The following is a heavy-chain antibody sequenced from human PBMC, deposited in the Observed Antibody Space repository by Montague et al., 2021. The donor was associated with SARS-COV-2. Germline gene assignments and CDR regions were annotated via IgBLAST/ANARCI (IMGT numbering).Heavy chain of an antibody. CDR2: IYDSGSA. CDR3: AGGSCSLDAPDP. CDR1: GGSVRCGIYY. D-gene: IGHD6-13*01. V-gene: IGHV4-61*01. Sequence: SETLSLTCSVSGGSVRCGIYYWGWIRQPPGKGLEWIGYIYDSGSATYKTSLGSRVTVSLDTSRNQLSLTVKSVTAADTAVYYCAGGSCSLDAPDPWGQGTLVTVSS. J-gene: IGHJ4*03.